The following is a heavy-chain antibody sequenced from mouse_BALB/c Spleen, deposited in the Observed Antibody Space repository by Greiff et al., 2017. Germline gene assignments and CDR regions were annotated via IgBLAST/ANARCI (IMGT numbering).Heavy chain of an antibody. D-gene: IGHD2-4*01. J-gene: IGHJ3*01. Sequence: QGQLQQSGPGLVAPSQSLSITCTVSGFSLTGYGVNWVRQPPGKGLEWLGMIWGDGSTDYNSALKSRLSISKDNSKSQVFLKMNSLQTDDTARYYCARDQGMITEAWFAYWGQGTLVTVSA. CDR1: GFSLTGYG. CDR3: ARDQGMITEAWFAY. V-gene: IGHV2-6-7*01. CDR2: IWGDGST.